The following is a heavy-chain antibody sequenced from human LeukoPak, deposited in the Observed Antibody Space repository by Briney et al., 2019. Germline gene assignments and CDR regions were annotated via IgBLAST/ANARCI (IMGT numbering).Heavy chain of an antibody. CDR3: AKDSGSYDYFDY. J-gene: IGHJ4*02. CDR2: ISGSGGST. CDR1: GFTFSRCG. V-gene: IGHV3-23*01. Sequence: GGSLRLSCAASGFTFSRCGMSWVRQAPGKGLEWVSAISGSGGSTYYADSVKGRFTISRDNSKNTLYLQMNSLRAEDTAVYYCAKDSGSYDYFDYWGQGTLVTVSS. D-gene: IGHD1-26*01.